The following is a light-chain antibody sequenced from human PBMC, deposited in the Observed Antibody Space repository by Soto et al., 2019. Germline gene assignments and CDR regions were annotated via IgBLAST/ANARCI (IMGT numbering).Light chain of an antibody. CDR1: QTISTF. V-gene: IGKV1-39*01. CDR3: QQGFSTPWT. J-gene: IGKJ1*01. CDR2: GAS. Sequence: DLQMTQSPSTLSASVGDRVTITCRASQTISTFLNWYQQRPGKAPRLLIYGASTLQSGVPSRFNGSGSGTEFTLTIGSLQLEDFATYSCQQGFSTPWTFGQGTKVDI.